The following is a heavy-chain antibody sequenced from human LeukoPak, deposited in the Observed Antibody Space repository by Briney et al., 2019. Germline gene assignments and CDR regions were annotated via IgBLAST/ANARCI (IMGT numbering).Heavy chain of an antibody. D-gene: IGHD2-2*02. Sequence: PGGSLRLSCAASGFTFSSYAMSWVRQAPGKGLEWAAVISYDGSDKYYADFVKGRFTISRDNSKSTLYLQMNSLRAEDTAVYYCAREGDCSTTNCYMSLYYYYGMDIWGQGTTVTVSS. CDR3: AREGDCSTTNCYMSLYYYYGMDI. V-gene: IGHV3-30*04. CDR2: ISYDGSDK. J-gene: IGHJ6*02. CDR1: GFTFSSYA.